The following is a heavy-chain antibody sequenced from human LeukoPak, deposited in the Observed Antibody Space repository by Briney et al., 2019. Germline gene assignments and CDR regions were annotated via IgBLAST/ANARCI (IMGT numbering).Heavy chain of an antibody. D-gene: IGHD2-2*01. CDR2: ISYDGSNK. J-gene: IGHJ4*02. Sequence: GGSLRLSCAASGFTFSSYGMHWVRQAPGKGLEWVAVISYDGSNKYYADSVKDRFTISRDNSENTLYLQMNSLRAEDTAVYYCAKPAVQGSAAHFDYWGQGTLVTVSS. CDR1: GFTFSSYG. V-gene: IGHV3-30*18. CDR3: AKPAVQGSAAHFDY.